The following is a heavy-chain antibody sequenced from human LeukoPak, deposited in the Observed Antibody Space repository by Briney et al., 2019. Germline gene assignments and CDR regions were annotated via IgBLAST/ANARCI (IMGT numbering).Heavy chain of an antibody. V-gene: IGHV1-2*02. D-gene: IGHD6-19*01. CDR2: INPNSGGT. Sequence: GASVKVSCKASGYNFTGYYMHWVRQAPGRGVEWMGWINPNSGGTNYAQKFQGRVTMTRDTSISTAYMELSRLRSDDTAVYYCARGSSGYNYYYYYMDVWGKGTTVTISS. CDR1: GYNFTGYY. J-gene: IGHJ6*03. CDR3: ARGSSGYNYYYYYMDV.